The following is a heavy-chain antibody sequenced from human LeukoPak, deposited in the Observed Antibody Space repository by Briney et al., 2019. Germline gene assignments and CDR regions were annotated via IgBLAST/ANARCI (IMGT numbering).Heavy chain of an antibody. J-gene: IGHJ4*02. CDR1: GYTFTGYY. Sequence: SVKVSCKASGYTFTGYYLHWVRQAPGQGLEWMGGILPIFGTSNYAQKFQGRVAITTDESTSTAYMELSSLRSEDTAVYYCARSTSYCGGDCYPLDYWGQGTLVTVSS. V-gene: IGHV1-69*05. D-gene: IGHD2-21*01. CDR2: ILPIFGTS. CDR3: ARSTSYCGGDCYPLDY.